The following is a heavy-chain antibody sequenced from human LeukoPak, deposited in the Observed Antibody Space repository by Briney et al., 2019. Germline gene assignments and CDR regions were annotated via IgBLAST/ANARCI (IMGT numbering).Heavy chain of an antibody. D-gene: IGHD3-10*01. V-gene: IGHV3-23*01. Sequence: GGSLRLSCAASGFTFSSYAMSWVRQAPGKGLEWVSAISGSGGSTYYADSVKGRFTISRDNSKNTLYLQMNSLRAEDTAVYYCAKEVVVRGVILGYFDYWGQGTLVTVSS. CDR3: AKEVVVRGVILGYFDY. J-gene: IGHJ4*02. CDR2: ISGSGGST. CDR1: GFTFSSYA.